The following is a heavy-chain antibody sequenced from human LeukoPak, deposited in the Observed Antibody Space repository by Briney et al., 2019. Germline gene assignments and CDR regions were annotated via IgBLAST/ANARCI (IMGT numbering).Heavy chain of an antibody. CDR1: GGTFSSYA. D-gene: IGHD4-11*01. V-gene: IGHV1-69*04. CDR2: IIPILGIA. CDR3: ARARDYSNWISVY. Sequence: HRASVKVSCKASGGTFSSYAISWVRQAPGQGLEWMGRIIPILGIANYAQKFQGRVTITADKSTSTAYMELSSLRSEDTAVYYCARARDYSNWISVYWGQGTLVTVSS. J-gene: IGHJ4*02.